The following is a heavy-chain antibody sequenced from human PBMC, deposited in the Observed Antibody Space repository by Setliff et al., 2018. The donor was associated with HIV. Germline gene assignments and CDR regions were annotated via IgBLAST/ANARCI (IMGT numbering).Heavy chain of an antibody. CDR3: ARHRAAYWYYDY. CDR1: VGSFSNTNYY. CDR2: FHYSGPT. V-gene: IGHV4-39*01. Sequence: SETLSLTCNVSVGSFSNTNYYWGWIRQPPGKGLEWIGSFHYSGPTSYNPSLKSRLTISVDTSKNQLSLKLSSVTAADTAVYYCARHRAAYWYYDYWGQGTLVTVSS. D-gene: IGHD2-8*02. J-gene: IGHJ4*02.